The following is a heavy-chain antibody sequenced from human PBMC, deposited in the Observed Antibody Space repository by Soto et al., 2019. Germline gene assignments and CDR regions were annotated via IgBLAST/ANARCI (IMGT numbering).Heavy chain of an antibody. Sequence: GASVKVSCKASGGTFSSYAISWVRQAPGQGLEWMGGIIPIFGTANYAQKFQGRVTTTADESTSTAYMELSSLRSEDTAVYYCARCYSGYPRKFDYWGQGTLVTVSS. CDR3: ARCYSGYPRKFDY. CDR2: IIPIFGTA. D-gene: IGHD5-12*01. J-gene: IGHJ4*02. CDR1: GGTFSSYA. V-gene: IGHV1-69*13.